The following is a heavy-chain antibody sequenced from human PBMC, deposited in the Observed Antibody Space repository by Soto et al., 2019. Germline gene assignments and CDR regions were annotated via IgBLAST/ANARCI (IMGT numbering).Heavy chain of an antibody. J-gene: IGHJ6*02. CDR3: ARTRDNTINSYYALDV. CDR2: VYYNGIT. Sequence: ATLWLTCTVSRASFSSPTLYWNWIRQSPGKGLEWIGFVYYNGITNYSPSLKSRVTISLDTSKDQFSLRLTSVTAADTAVYYRARTRDNTINSYYALDVWGQGTTVTVSS. D-gene: IGHD1-20*01. V-gene: IGHV4-61*01. CDR1: RASFSSPTLY.